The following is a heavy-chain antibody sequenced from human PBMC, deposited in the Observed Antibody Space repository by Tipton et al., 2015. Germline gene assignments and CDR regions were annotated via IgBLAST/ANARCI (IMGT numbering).Heavy chain of an antibody. V-gene: IGHV4-39*01. Sequence: LRLSCTVSGASISRGSVWGWIRQPPGKGLEWIVSLYYNDNIYYNPSLKSRVTMSRDTSKNQFSLKLTSVTAADTAFYYCARKPVVRGAYYYFDYWGQGTLVTVSS. CDR2: LYYNDNI. D-gene: IGHD3-10*01. CDR3: ARKPVVRGAYYYFDY. CDR1: GASISRGSV. J-gene: IGHJ4*02.